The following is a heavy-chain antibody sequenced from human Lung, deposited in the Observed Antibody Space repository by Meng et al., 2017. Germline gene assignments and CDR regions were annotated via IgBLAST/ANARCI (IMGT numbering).Heavy chain of an antibody. CDR2: INHSGST. CDR3: ARGPTTMAHDFDY. D-gene: IGHD4-11*01. Sequence: HVQARWVGAGLLPPSDTLPLSCVVSGGSFRDYYWSWIRQPPGKGLEWIGEINHSGSTNYNPSLESRATISVDTSQNNLSLKLSSVTAADSAVYYCARGPTTMAHDFDYWGQGTLVTVSS. V-gene: IGHV4-34*01. CDR1: GGSFRDYY. J-gene: IGHJ4*02.